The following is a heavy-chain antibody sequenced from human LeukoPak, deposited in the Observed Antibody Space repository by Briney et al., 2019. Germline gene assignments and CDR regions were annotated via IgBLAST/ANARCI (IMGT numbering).Heavy chain of an antibody. Sequence: PGGSRRLSCGASVFSVTDNYMSWVRQAPGAGLEWVSVIYSGGSTYYPDPVKGRFTISRDNSKNTLYLQMNSLRAEDTAVYYCASPEMAREGTYAMDVWGQGTTVTVSS. CDR1: VFSVTDNY. J-gene: IGHJ6*02. D-gene: IGHD5-24*01. CDR3: ASPEMAREGTYAMDV. CDR2: IYSGGST. V-gene: IGHV3-53*01.